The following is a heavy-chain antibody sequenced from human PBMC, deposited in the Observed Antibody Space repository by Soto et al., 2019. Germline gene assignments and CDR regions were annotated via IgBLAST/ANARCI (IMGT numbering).Heavy chain of an antibody. D-gene: IGHD3-3*01. CDR2: ISGSGGST. V-gene: IGHV3-23*01. CDR3: AKAFWSASLGYMDV. CDR1: GFTFSSYA. J-gene: IGHJ6*03. Sequence: EVQLLESGGGLVQPGGSLRLSCAASGFTFSSYAMSWVRQAPGKGLEWVSAISGSGGSTYYADSVKGRFTISRDNSKNTLYLQMNRLSAEDTAVYYCAKAFWSASLGYMDVWGTGTTVTVSS.